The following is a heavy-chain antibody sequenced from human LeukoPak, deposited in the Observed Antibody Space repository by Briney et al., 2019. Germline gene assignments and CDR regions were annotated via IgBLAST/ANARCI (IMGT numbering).Heavy chain of an antibody. CDR3: ERATYYYDSSAPVVDY. Sequence: PSETLSLTCTVSGGSISSYYWSWIRQPPGKGLERIGYIYYSGSTNYNPSLKSRVTISVDTSKNQFSLKLSSVTAADTAVYYCERATYYYDSSAPVVDYWGQGTLVTVSS. D-gene: IGHD3-22*01. J-gene: IGHJ4*02. CDR1: GGSISSYY. V-gene: IGHV4-59*01. CDR2: IYYSGST.